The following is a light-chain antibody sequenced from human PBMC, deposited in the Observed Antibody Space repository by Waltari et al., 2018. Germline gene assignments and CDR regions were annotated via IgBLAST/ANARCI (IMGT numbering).Light chain of an antibody. CDR2: DAS. J-gene: IGKJ1*01. V-gene: IGKV3-20*01. Sequence: SCSASQSVSRSLTWYQQKPGQAPRLLIYDASSRATGIPDRFSGSGSGTDFSLTISRLQPEDFAVYYCQHYVRLPATFGQGTKVEIK. CDR1: QSVSRS. CDR3: QHYVRLPAT.